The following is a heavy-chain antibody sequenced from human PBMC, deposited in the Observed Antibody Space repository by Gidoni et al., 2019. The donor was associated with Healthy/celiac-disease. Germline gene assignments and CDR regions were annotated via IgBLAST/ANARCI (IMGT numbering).Heavy chain of an antibody. J-gene: IGHJ6*02. V-gene: IGHV1-24*01. CDR1: GYTLTELS. CDR3: ATVLSTRNYGNYYYYGMDV. D-gene: IGHD1-7*01. Sequence: QVQLVQSGAEVKKPGASVKVSCKVSGYTLTELSMHWVRQAPGKGLEWMGGFDPEDGETIYAQKFQGRVTMTEDTSTDTAYMELSSLRSEDTAVYYCATVLSTRNYGNYYYYGMDVWGQGTTVTVSS. CDR2: FDPEDGET.